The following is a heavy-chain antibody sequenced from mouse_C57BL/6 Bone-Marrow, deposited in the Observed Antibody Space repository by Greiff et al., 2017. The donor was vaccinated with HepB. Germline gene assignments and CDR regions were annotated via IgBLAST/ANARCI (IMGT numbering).Heavy chain of an antibody. Sequence: VQLKESGAELVKPGASVKLSCTASGFNIKDYYMHWVKQRTEQGLEWIGRIDPEDGETKYAPKFPGKATITADTSSNTAYLQLSSLTSEDTAVYYCARSYCFGAWWNWGQGTLVTVSA. CDR2: IDPEDGET. CDR3: ARSYCFGAWWN. V-gene: IGHV14-2*01. CDR1: GFNIKDYY. J-gene: IGHJ3*01. D-gene: IGHD1-1*02.